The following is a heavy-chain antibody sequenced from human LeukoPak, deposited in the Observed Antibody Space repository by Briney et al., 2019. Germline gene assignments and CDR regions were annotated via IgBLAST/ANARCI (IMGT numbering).Heavy chain of an antibody. D-gene: IGHD3-10*01. CDR1: GFTFSSYA. CDR2: ISGSGGST. V-gene: IGHV3-23*01. J-gene: IGHJ6*02. CDR3: AKEGGSGSYHSYYYYYGMDF. Sequence: GGSLRLSCAASGFTFSSYAMSWVRQAPGKGLEWVSAISGSGGSTYYADSVKDRFTISRDNSKNTLYLQMNSLRAEDTAVYYCAKEGGSGSYHSYYYYYGMDFWGQGTTVTVSS.